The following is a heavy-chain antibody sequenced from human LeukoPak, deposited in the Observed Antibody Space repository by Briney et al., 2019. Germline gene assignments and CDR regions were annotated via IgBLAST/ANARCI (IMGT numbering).Heavy chain of an antibody. Sequence: ASVKVSCKASGYTFTGYYMHWVRQAPGQGLEWMGWINPNSGGTNYAQKFQGRVTMTRDTSISTAYMELSRLRSDDTAVYYCARDPRASGYYGRAEDYWGQGTLVTVSS. CDR1: GYTFTGYY. D-gene: IGHD3-22*01. CDR2: INPNSGGT. V-gene: IGHV1-2*02. CDR3: ARDPRASGYYGRAEDY. J-gene: IGHJ4*02.